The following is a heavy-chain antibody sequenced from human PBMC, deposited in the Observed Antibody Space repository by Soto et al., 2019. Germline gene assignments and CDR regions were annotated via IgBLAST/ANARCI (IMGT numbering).Heavy chain of an antibody. Sequence: QVQLVQSGSEVKKPGASVKVSCKASGYTFTSYDINGVRQATGQGLEWMGWTNPNRGNTGYAQKFQGRGTMTRNTSIITAYMELSSLSSEDTAGYFCAREQVMVTDYWGPGNRVTVSS. J-gene: IGHJ4*02. CDR1: GYTFTSYD. D-gene: IGHD5-18*01. V-gene: IGHV1-8*01. CDR2: TNPNRGNT. CDR3: AREQVMVTDY.